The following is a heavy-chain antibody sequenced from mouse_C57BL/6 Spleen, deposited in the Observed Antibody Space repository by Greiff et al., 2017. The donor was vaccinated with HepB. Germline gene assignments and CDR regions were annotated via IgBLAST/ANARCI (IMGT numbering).Heavy chain of an antibody. CDR3: ARGDYDYMDY. CDR2: IYPGDGDT. V-gene: IGHV1-82*01. D-gene: IGHD2-4*01. J-gene: IGHJ4*01. CDR1: GYAFSSSW. Sequence: VQLQESGPELVKPGASVKISCKASGYAFSSSWMNWVKQRPGKGLEWIGRIYPGDGDTNYNGKFKGKATLTADKSSSTAYMQLSSLTSEDSAVYFCARGDYDYMDYWGQGTSVTVSS.